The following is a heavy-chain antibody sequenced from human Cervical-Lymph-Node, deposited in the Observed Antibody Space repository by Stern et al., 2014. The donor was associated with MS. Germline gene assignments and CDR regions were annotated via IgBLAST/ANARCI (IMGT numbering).Heavy chain of an antibody. CDR3: ARGPYYFDGSGYHY. Sequence: QVQLQQWGAGLLKPSETLSLTCAVSGGSFSGYSLTWIRQSPEKGLELIGQIDHSGSAKYNPSLKSRVTMSVDTSNTQFSLKLSSLTASDTAVYYCARGPYYFDGSGYHYWGQGTQVTVSS. V-gene: IGHV4-34*01. D-gene: IGHD3-22*01. CDR1: GGSFSGYS. J-gene: IGHJ4*02. CDR2: IDHSGSA.